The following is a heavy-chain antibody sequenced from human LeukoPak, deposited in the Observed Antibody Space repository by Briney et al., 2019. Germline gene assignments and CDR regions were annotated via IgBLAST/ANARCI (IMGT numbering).Heavy chain of an antibody. CDR1: GYIFTSYW. D-gene: IGHD3-22*01. V-gene: IGHV5-51*01. CDR2: IYPGDSDT. CDR3: ARLRNYYDSSGTADY. J-gene: IGHJ4*02. Sequence: GESLKISCKGSGYIFTSYWIGWVRQMPRKGLGWVGIIYPGDSDTRYSPSFQGQVTISADKSISTAYLQWSSLKASDTAMYYCARLRNYYDSSGTADYWGQGTLVTVSS.